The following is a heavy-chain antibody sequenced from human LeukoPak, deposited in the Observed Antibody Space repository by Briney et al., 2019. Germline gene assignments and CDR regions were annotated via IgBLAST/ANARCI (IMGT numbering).Heavy chain of an antibody. CDR2: IIPILGTA. CDR3: ARDLGSRDGYNPPNLFDS. CDR1: GGTFSSYA. D-gene: IGHD5-24*01. V-gene: IGHV1-69*01. J-gene: IGHJ4*02. Sequence: GSSVKVPCKASGGTFSSYAISWVRQSPGQGLEWMGGIIPILGTANYAQKFQGRVTLTADESTSTAYMELSSLRSEDTAVYYCARDLGSRDGYNPPNLFDSWGQGTLVTVSS.